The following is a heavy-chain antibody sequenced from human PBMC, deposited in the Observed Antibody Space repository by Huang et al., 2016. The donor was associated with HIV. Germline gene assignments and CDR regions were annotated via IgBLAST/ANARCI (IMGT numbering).Heavy chain of an antibody. J-gene: IGHJ4*02. CDR3: ASAVAGTLFDY. CDR1: GFTFSSYS. CDR2: ISSSSSYI. D-gene: IGHD6-19*01. V-gene: IGHV3-21*01. Sequence: EVQLVESGGGLVKPGGSLRLSCAASGFTFSSYSMTWVRQAPGKGLEGGSSISSSSSYIYYADSVKGRFTIARDNAKNSLYLQMNSLRAEDTAVYYCASAVAGTLFDYWGQGTLVTVSS.